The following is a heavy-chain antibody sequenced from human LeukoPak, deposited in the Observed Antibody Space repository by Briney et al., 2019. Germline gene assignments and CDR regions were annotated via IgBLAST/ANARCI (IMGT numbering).Heavy chain of an antibody. CDR3: ARHGDDSIAVAGTPPSDAFDI. Sequence: SETLSLTCTVSGGSISSSSYYWGWIRQPPGKGLEWIGSIYYSGSTYYNPSLKSRVTISVDTSKNHFSLKLSSVTAADTAVYYCARHGDDSIAVAGTPPSDAFDIWGQGTMVTVSS. J-gene: IGHJ3*02. CDR1: GGSISSSSYY. CDR2: IYYSGST. D-gene: IGHD6-19*01. V-gene: IGHV4-39*01.